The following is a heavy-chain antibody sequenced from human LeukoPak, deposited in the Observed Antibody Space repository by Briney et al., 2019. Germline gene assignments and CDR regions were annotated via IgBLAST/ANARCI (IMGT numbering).Heavy chain of an antibody. Sequence: GASVKVSCKASGYTSTSYDINWVRQATGQGLEWMGWMNPNSANTGYAQKFQGRVTITRNTSISTAYMELSSLTSKDTAVYYCARASWGDYDLLTGFYSDYYFDYWGQGTLVTVSS. J-gene: IGHJ4*02. CDR2: MNPNSANT. V-gene: IGHV1-8*03. CDR3: ARASWGDYDLLTGFYSDYYFDY. D-gene: IGHD3-9*01. CDR1: GYTSTSYD.